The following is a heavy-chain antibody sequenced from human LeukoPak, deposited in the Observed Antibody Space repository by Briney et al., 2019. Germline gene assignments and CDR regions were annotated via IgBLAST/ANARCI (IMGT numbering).Heavy chain of an antibody. J-gene: IGHJ4*02. CDR2: ISGDGANE. V-gene: IGHV3-43*02. CDR1: GFTFSSYA. CDR3: AKRSGAPNNFDY. Sequence: PGGSLRLSCAASGFTFSSYAMSWVRQAPGKGLEWVSLISGDGANEYYADSVKGRFTISRDNSRNSLFLQMNSLRTEDTALYFCAKRSGAPNNFDYWGQGVLVTVSS. D-gene: IGHD1-1*01.